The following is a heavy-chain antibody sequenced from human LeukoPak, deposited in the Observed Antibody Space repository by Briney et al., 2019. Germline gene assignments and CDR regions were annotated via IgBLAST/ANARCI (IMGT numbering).Heavy chain of an antibody. CDR1: GYTFTGYY. CDR2: IIPIFGTA. J-gene: IGHJ6*03. D-gene: IGHD2-2*01. Sequence: SVKVSCKASGYTFTGYYMHWVRQAPGQGLEWMGGIIPIFGTANYAQKFQGRVTITADKSTSTAYMELSSLRSEDTAVYYCARVSAVPAAMSFGYFYYMDVWGKGTTVTISS. CDR3: ARVSAVPAAMSFGYFYYMDV. V-gene: IGHV1-69*06.